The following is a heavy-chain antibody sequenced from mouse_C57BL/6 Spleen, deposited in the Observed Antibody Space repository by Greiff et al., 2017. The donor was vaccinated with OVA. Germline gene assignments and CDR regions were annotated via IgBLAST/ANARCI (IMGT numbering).Heavy chain of an antibody. D-gene: IGHD2-4*01. J-gene: IGHJ3*01. CDR1: GYSITSGYY. V-gene: IGHV3-6*01. CDR3: ARGGLSTWFAY. CDR2: ISYDGSN. Sequence: EVQLQQSGPGLVKPSQSLSLTCSVTGYSITSGYYWNWIRQFPGNKLEWMGYISYDGSNNYNPSLKNQISITRDTSKNQFFLKLHSLTTEDTATDFCARGGLSTWFAYGGQGTTVTVSA.